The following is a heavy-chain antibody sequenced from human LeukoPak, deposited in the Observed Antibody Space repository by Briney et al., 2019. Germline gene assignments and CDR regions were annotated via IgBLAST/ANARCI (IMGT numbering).Heavy chain of an antibody. D-gene: IGHD5-24*01. V-gene: IGHV4-59*01. Sequence: SETLSLTCSVSGGSISTYYWSWIRQPPGKGLEWIGYIHYSGTSKYNPSLKSRVTISVDTSKKQFFLKVSSVTAADTAVYYCAREQQMATSPDAFDIWGQGTMVTVS. CDR2: IHYSGTS. CDR1: GGSISTYY. J-gene: IGHJ3*02. CDR3: AREQQMATSPDAFDI.